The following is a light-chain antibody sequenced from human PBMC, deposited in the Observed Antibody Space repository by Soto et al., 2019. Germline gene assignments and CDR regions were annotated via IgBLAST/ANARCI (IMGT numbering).Light chain of an antibody. J-gene: IGKJ1*01. V-gene: IGKV1-5*01. CDR1: QSISSW. Sequence: DIQMTQSPSSLSASVGDRVTITCRASQSISSWLAWYQQKPGKAPKLLIYDASSLESGVPSRFSGSGSGTEFTLTISGLQPEDFAVYYCQQYNNWPPWTFGQGTKVDI. CDR3: QQYNNWPPWT. CDR2: DAS.